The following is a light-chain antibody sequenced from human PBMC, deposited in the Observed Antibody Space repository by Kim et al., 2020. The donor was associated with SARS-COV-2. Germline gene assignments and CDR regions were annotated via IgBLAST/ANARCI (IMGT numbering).Light chain of an antibody. CDR2: RDT. V-gene: IGLV3-9*01. CDR1: IVVTKN. Sequence: SGSTGQTARITCGGNIVVTKNVHWFQQKPRQAPVLVIYRDTNRPSGIPERFSGSNSGNTATLTISRARAGDEADYYCQVWDSSTGVFGGGTQLTVL. J-gene: IGLJ3*02. CDR3: QVWDSSTGV.